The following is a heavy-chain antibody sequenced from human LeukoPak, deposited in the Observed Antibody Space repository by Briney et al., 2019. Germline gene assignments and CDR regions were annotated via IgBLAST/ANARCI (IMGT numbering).Heavy chain of an antibody. CDR2: INPSTGSP. Sequence: PGASVKISCKTSAYTFTNYYMHLVRQAPGQGLEWMGRINPSTGSPTYAQKFQGRVTLTRDTSTSTVFMELSSLRSDDTAVYYCGREDNWGSQSFDYWGQGTLVTVSS. D-gene: IGHD7-27*01. CDR1: AYTFTNYY. CDR3: GREDNWGSQSFDY. J-gene: IGHJ4*02. V-gene: IGHV1-46*03.